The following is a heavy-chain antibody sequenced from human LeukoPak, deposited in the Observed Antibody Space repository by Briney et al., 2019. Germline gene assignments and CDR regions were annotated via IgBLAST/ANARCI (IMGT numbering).Heavy chain of an antibody. CDR2: IYYSGST. Sequence: MSSETLSLTCTVSGDSITSATCYWGWIRQAPGKGLEWIGSIYYSGSTYYNPSLKSPVTISVDTSKNQFSLKLSSVTAADTAVYYCARSYGGYPMLYYYGMDVWGQGTTVTVSS. D-gene: IGHD5-12*01. CDR1: GDSITSATCY. CDR3: ARSYGGYPMLYYYGMDV. J-gene: IGHJ6*02. V-gene: IGHV4-39*07.